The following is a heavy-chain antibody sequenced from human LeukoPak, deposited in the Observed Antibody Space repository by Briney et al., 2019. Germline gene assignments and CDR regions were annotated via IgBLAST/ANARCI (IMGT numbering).Heavy chain of an antibody. D-gene: IGHD1-26*01. V-gene: IGHV3-7*02. CDR1: GFPFYVPT. Sequence: PGGALRLSCAVSGFPFYVPTMSWGRQAPGKGLDWVASMREDGREIYYVDSAKGRFTISRDNPKKSLYLQMNFLRAEDTAVYYCVRGGATRGRFENWGQGTLVTVSS. CDR3: VRGGATRGRFEN. CDR2: MREDGREI. J-gene: IGHJ4*02.